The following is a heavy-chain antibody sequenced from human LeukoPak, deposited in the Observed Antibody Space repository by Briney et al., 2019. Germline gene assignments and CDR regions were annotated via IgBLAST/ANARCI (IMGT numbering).Heavy chain of an antibody. D-gene: IGHD1-26*01. Sequence: PGGSLRLSCAASGFTFSSNTMSWVRQAPGKGLEWVSAISDSGAGTFYADSVKGRFTISRDNSRNTLYLQMNSLRAEDTAIYYCAKGRSGTYYFDYWGQGTLVTVSS. CDR1: GFTFSSNT. CDR2: ISDSGAGT. V-gene: IGHV3-23*01. CDR3: AKGRSGTYYFDY. J-gene: IGHJ4*02.